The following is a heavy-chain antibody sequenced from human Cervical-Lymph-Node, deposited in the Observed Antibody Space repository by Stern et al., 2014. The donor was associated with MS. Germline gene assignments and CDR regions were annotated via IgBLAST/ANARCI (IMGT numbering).Heavy chain of an antibody. CDR3: ANTRWELLHLDY. Sequence: QVQLVESGGGVVQPGRSLRLSCAASGFTFSSYGMHWVRQAPGKGLEWVAVISYDGSNKYYADSVKGRFTISRDNSKNTLYLQMNSLRAEDTAVYYCANTRWELLHLDYWGQGTLVTVSS. D-gene: IGHD1-26*01. CDR1: GFTFSSYG. J-gene: IGHJ4*02. V-gene: IGHV3-30*18. CDR2: ISYDGSNK.